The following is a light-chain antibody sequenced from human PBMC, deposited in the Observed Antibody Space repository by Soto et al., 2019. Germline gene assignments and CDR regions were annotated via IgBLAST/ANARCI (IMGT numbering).Light chain of an antibody. CDR2: DAS. CDR1: ERITIW. CDR3: QWGMYA. V-gene: IGKV1-5*01. Sequence: DIQVTQSPSTLSASVGDRVTITCRANERITIWLAWYQQKSGEAPKLLLYDASTLQSGVPSRFSAYGSGTEFTLTISSLQPDDFATYYCQWGMYAFGQGTKVDIK. J-gene: IGKJ2*01.